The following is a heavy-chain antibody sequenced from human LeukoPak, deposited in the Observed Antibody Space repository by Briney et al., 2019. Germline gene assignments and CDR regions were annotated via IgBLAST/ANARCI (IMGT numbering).Heavy chain of an antibody. CDR2: TDTSGHT. Sequence: PSETLSLTCIVSGGSISGYYWSWIRQPAGKGLEWIGHTDTSGHTNYNSSLMSRVTMSVDTSKNQFSLRLTSVTAADTAVYYCARHWSHSVAQFGRSFWFDPWGQGTLVTVSS. D-gene: IGHD2-15*01. CDR3: ARHWSHSVAQFGRSFWFDP. CDR1: GGSISGYY. V-gene: IGHV4-4*07. J-gene: IGHJ5*02.